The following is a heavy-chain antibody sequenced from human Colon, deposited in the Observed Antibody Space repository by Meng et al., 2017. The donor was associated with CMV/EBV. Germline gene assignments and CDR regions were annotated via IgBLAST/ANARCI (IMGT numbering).Heavy chain of an antibody. CDR1: GFTFSSYA. CDR3: AKVSAGYDILTGYLYVDY. D-gene: IGHD3-9*01. J-gene: IGHJ4*02. V-gene: IGHV3-30*04. Sequence: GESLKISCAASGFTFSSYAMHWVRQAPGKGLQWVAVISYDGSNKYYADSVKGRFTISRDNSKNTLYLQMNSLRAEDTAVYYCAKVSAGYDILTGYLYVDYWGQGTLVTVSS. CDR2: ISYDGSNK.